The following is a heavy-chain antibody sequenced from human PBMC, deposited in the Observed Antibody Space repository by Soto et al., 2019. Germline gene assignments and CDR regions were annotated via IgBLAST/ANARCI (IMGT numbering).Heavy chain of an antibody. Sequence: QVQLVESGGGVVQPGRSLRLSCAASGFAFSSYGMHWVRQAPGKGLEWVALVWYDGRNKNYADSVRGRFTISRDNSKNTLCLEMNSLRVEDTAMYYCVRAAGYSGNDYVYYYGMDVWGQGTTVTVSS. CDR1: GFAFSSYG. D-gene: IGHD5-12*01. J-gene: IGHJ6*02. CDR2: VWYDGRNK. CDR3: VRAAGYSGNDYVYYYGMDV. V-gene: IGHV3-33*01.